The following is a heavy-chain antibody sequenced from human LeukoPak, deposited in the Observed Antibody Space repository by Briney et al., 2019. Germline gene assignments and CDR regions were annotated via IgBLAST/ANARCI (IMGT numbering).Heavy chain of an antibody. Sequence: PGGSLRLSCAASGFIFSSYGMHWVRQAPDKGLEWVAVIWYDGSNKYYADSVKGRFTISRDNSKNTLYLQMNSLRAEDTAVYYCARDGTMVRGVPYGMDVWGQGTTVTVSS. D-gene: IGHD3-10*01. CDR1: GFIFSSYG. J-gene: IGHJ6*02. V-gene: IGHV3-33*01. CDR3: ARDGTMVRGVPYGMDV. CDR2: IWYDGSNK.